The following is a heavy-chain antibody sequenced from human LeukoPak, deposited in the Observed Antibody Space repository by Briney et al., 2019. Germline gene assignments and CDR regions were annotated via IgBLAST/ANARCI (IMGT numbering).Heavy chain of an antibody. D-gene: IGHD3-9*01. V-gene: IGHV3-23*01. CDR1: GFTFSSYA. CDR2: ISGSGSGGST. CDR3: ARVRVTGYSNFAY. Sequence: GGSLRLSCAASGFTFSSYAMSWVRQAPGKGLEWISAISGSGSGGSTDYADSVKGRFTISRDNSKNTVYLQMSSLRAEDTAVYYCARVRVTGYSNFAYWGQGTLVTVSS. J-gene: IGHJ4*02.